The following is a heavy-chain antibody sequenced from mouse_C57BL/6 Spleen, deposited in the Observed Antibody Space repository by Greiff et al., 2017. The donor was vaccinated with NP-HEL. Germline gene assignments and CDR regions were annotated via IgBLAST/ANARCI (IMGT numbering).Heavy chain of an antibody. CDR1: GFSFNTYA. D-gene: IGHD3-1*01. CDR2: IRSKSNNYAT. Sequence: EVQLQESGGGLVQPKGSLKLSCAASGFSFNTYAMNWVRQAPGKGLEWVARIRSKSNNYATYYADSVKDRFTISRDDSESMLYLQMNNLKTEDTAMYYCVRHEGLQEYYYAMDYWGQGTSVTVSS. V-gene: IGHV10-1*01. CDR3: VRHEGLQEYYYAMDY. J-gene: IGHJ4*01.